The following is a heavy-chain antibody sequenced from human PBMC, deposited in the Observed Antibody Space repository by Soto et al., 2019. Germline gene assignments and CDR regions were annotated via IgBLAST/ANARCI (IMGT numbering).Heavy chain of an antibody. J-gene: IGHJ5*02. Sequence: PSETLSLTCTVSGGSISSSSYYWGWIRQPPGKGLEWIGSIYYSGSTYYNPSLKSRVTISVDTSKNQFSLKLSSVTAADTAVYYCARHGNSVTFVVVPAPNWFDPWGQGTLVTVSS. D-gene: IGHD2-2*01. CDR2: IYYSGST. CDR3: ARHGNSVTFVVVPAPNWFDP. V-gene: IGHV4-39*01. CDR1: GGSISSSSYY.